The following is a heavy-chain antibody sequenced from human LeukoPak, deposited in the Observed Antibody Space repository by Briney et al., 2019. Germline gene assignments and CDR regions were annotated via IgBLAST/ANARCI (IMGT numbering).Heavy chain of an antibody. CDR2: ITDSGGKT. V-gene: IGHV3-23*01. CDR1: GFTFSNFA. D-gene: IGHD6-13*01. J-gene: IGHJ4*02. Sequence: GGSLRLSCAASGFTFSNFAMSWGRQAPGKGLEWVSGITDSGGKTYYPDSVKGRFTIPRDNSKNTLYLQMNSLRAEDTAVYYCAAQYSDTWYVGSYWGQGTLVTVSS. CDR3: AAQYSDTWYVGSY.